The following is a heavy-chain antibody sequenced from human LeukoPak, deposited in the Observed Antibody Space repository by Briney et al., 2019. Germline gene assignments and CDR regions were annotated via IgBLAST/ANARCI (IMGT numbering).Heavy chain of an antibody. J-gene: IGHJ2*01. Sequence: SETLSLTCSVSGGSISSNGYYWGWTRQPPGKGLEWIGSIYYTGSTFDNPSLKSRVTTSMDKSRNQLSLKLNSVTAADTAVYYCASNQWPSWYFDLWGRGTLVTVSA. CDR3: ASNQWPSWYFDL. V-gene: IGHV4-39*07. D-gene: IGHD6-19*01. CDR1: GGSISSNGYY. CDR2: IYYTGST.